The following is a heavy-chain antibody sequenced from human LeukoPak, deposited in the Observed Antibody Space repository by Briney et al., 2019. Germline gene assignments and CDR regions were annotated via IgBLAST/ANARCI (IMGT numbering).Heavy chain of an antibody. V-gene: IGHV4-31*03. CDR2: IYYSGST. J-gene: IGHJ5*02. CDR1: GGSISSGGYY. Sequence: PSQTLSLTCTVSGGSISSGGYYWSWIRQHPGKGLEWIGYIYYSGSTYYNPSLKSRVTISVDTSKNQFSLKLSSVTAADTAVYYCARGYDSGGYDNWFDPWGQGTLVTVSS. D-gene: IGHD3-22*01. CDR3: ARGYDSGGYDNWFDP.